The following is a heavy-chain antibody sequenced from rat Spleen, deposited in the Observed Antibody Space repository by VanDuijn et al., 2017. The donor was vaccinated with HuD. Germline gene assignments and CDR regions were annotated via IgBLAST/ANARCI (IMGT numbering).Heavy chain of an antibody. J-gene: IGHJ2*01. CDR3: ARHDDYGGHPH. CDR1: GFTFSDYN. Sequence: EVQLVESGGGLVQPGRSLKLSCAASGFTFSDYNMAWVRQAPKKGLEWVATISYDGSSTYYRDSVKGRFTISRYNAKSTLYVQMDSLRSEDTATYYCARHDDYGGHPHWGQGVMVTVSS. V-gene: IGHV5-7*01. D-gene: IGHD1-11*01. CDR2: ISYDGSST.